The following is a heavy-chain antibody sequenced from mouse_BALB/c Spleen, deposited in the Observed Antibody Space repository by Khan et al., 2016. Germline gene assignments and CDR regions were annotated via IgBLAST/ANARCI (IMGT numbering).Heavy chain of an antibody. CDR2: IIYSGST. CDR1: GYSITSDYA. V-gene: IGHV3-2*02. D-gene: IGHD2-3*01. CDR3: ASDGPNYAMDY. Sequence: VQLKESGPGLMKPSQSLSLTCTVTGYSITSDYAWNWIRQFPGNKLEWMGYIIYSGSTTYTPSLKSRISITRETSKNQFFLQLNSVTIEDTATYYCASDGPNYAMDYWGQGTSVTVSS. J-gene: IGHJ4*01.